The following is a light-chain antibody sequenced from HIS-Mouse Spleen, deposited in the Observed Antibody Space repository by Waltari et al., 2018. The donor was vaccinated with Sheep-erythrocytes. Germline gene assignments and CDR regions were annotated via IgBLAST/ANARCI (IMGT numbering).Light chain of an antibody. J-gene: IGLJ1*01. CDR2: DVS. Sequence: QSALTQPPSASGSPGQSVTISCTGTSSDVGGYNYVSWYQQHPGKAPKLLIYDVSKRPSGGPDRFSGSKSGNTASLTISGLQAEDEADYYCCSDAGSYNHVFATGTKVTVL. CDR1: SSDVGGYNY. CDR3: CSDAGSYNHV. V-gene: IGLV2-11*01.